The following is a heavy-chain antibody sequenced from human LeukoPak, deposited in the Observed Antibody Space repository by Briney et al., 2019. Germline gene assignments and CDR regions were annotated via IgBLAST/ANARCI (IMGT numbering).Heavy chain of an antibody. CDR1: GFTFSSYW. CDR2: INTDGSST. V-gene: IGHV3-74*01. Sequence: SGGSLRLSCAASGFTFSSYWMHLVRQAPGKGLVWVSRINTDGSSTSYADSVKGRFTISRDNAKNTLYLQMNSLRAEDTAVYYCASDRGSAIFGVVFRLEDAFDIWGQGTMVTVSS. J-gene: IGHJ3*02. D-gene: IGHD3-3*01. CDR3: ASDRGSAIFGVVFRLEDAFDI.